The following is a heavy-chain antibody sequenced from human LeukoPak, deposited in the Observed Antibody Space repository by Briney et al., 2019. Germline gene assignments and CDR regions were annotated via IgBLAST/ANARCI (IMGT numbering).Heavy chain of an antibody. CDR2: ISGSGGST. CDR3: AKRIVTAGTGYFDY. Sequence: GGSLRLSCAASGFTFSSYDMSWVRQAPEKGLEWVSVISGSGGSTYYADSVKGRFTISRDNSKNTLYLQMNSLRAEDTAVYHCAKRIVTAGTGYFDYWGQGTLVTVSS. D-gene: IGHD6-13*01. J-gene: IGHJ4*02. CDR1: GFTFSSYD. V-gene: IGHV3-23*01.